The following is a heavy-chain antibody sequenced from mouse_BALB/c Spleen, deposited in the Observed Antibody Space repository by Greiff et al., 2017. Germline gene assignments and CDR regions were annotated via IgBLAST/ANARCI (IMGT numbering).Heavy chain of an antibody. Sequence: VKLQESGPGLVQPSQSLSITCTVSGFSLTSYGVHWVRQSPGKGLEWLGVIWSGGSTDYNAAFISRLSISKDNSKSQVFFKMNSLQANDTAIYYCARNDRYDAMDYWGQGTSVTVSS. V-gene: IGHV2-2*02. D-gene: IGHD2-14*01. CDR2: IWSGGST. CDR3: ARNDRYDAMDY. J-gene: IGHJ4*01. CDR1: GFSLTSYG.